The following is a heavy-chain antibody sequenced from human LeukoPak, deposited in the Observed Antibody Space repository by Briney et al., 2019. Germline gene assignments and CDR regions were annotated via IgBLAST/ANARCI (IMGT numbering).Heavy chain of an antibody. Sequence: PGGSLRLSCKASGFTVSSSYMSWVRQAPGKGLEWVSIIYSDRNTYYAASVKGRFTISRDDSKNTLLLQMDSLRAEDTAIYYCARDSAFSSYSYWGQGALVTVSS. V-gene: IGHV3-53*01. CDR1: GFTVSSSY. J-gene: IGHJ4*02. D-gene: IGHD2-15*01. CDR3: ARDSAFSSYSY. CDR2: IYSDRNT.